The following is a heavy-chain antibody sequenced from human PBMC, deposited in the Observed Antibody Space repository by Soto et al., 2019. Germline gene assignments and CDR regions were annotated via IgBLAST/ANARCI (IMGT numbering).Heavy chain of an antibody. J-gene: IGHJ6*02. Sequence: SETLSLTCTVSGGSISTDYWSWLRQAPGKGLEWIGYIYYSGNTNYNLSLKSRVTITEDRSKNQFSLKLSSVTAADTAVYYCARYHRFCSGGSCSYGMDDWGQGTTVTVSS. D-gene: IGHD2-15*01. CDR3: ARYHRFCSGGSCSYGMDD. CDR1: GGSISTDY. CDR2: IYYSGNT. V-gene: IGHV4-59*01.